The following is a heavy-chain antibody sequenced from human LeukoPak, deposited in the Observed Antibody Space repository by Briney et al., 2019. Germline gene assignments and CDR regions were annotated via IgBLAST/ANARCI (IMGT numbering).Heavy chain of an antibody. CDR2: MNPNSGST. V-gene: IGHV1-8*03. CDR1: GYTFTSYD. J-gene: IGHJ4*02. Sequence: ASVKVSCKASGYTFTSYDINWVRQATGQGLEWMGWMNPNSGSTGYAQKFQGRVTITRDTSISTAYMELSGLRSEDTAVYYCARGRSTGYPYYFEYWGQGTLVTVSS. D-gene: IGHD5-12*01. CDR3: ARGRSTGYPYYFEY.